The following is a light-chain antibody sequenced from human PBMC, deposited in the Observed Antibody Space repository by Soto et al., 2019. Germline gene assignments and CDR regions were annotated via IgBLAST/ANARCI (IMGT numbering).Light chain of an antibody. CDR1: INDVGGYNY. Sequence: QSVLTQPPSASGSPGQSVTISCAGTINDVGGYNYVSCYQHHPGNVPQLMIFQVIKRLSGVPVRFSASKSDTTASLTIFGLQAEDEGDYYCMSYAGGNRFVFGTGTKVTVL. CDR2: QVI. V-gene: IGLV2-8*01. J-gene: IGLJ1*01. CDR3: MSYAGGNRFV.